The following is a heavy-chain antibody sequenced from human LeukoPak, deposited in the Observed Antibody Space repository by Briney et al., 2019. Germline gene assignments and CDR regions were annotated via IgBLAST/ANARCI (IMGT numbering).Heavy chain of an antibody. CDR2: IQYDGSSI. J-gene: IGHJ6*02. D-gene: IGHD2-2*01. Sequence: GRCLRLFCVASGFIFSNNGMHWVRQAPGKGLDWVAFIQYDGSSIHYADSVKGRFTTSRDNYKNTVYLQMNSLRAEDTAVYYCARESSTTRIGGLDVGGQGTTVIVSS. CDR1: GFIFSNNG. V-gene: IGHV3-30*02. CDR3: ARESSTTRIGGLDV.